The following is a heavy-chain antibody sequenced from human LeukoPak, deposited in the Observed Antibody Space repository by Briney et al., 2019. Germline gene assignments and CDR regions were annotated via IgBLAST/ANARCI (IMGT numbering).Heavy chain of an antibody. J-gene: IGHJ4*02. D-gene: IGHD4-17*01. Sequence: GGSLRLSCAASGFTFSSNYMSWVRQAPGKGLDCVSVIYSGGNTYYSDSVMGRFTISRDSSKNTLYLQMNSLRDEGAAVYYCAFYGDYENYWGQGTPVTVSS. V-gene: IGHV3-66*02. CDR1: GFTFSSNY. CDR2: IYSGGNT. CDR3: AFYGDYENY.